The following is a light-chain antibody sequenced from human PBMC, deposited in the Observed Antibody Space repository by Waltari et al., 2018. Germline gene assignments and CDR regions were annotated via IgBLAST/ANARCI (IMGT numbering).Light chain of an antibody. CDR1: RRHRSNI. J-gene: IGLJ3*02. CDR2: VNSDGSH. Sequence: QLVVTQSPSDSDPLGVSVTLTCTLSRRHRSNIIAWLQPQPEKGPRYLMKVNSDGSHSRGDEMPDRFSGSSSGAGRHLTISSLQAEDEADYYCQTGGHGTWVFGGGTKLTVL. V-gene: IGLV4-69*01. CDR3: QTGGHGTWV.